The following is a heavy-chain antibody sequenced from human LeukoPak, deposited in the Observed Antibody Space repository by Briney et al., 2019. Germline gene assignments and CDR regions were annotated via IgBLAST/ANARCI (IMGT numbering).Heavy chain of an antibody. V-gene: IGHV3-30*18. J-gene: IGHJ4*02. Sequence: PGGSLRLSCAASGFTFSSYGMHWVRQAPGKGLEWVAVISYDGSNKYYADSVKGRFTISRDNSKNTLYLQMNSLRAEDTAVYYCAKAQDGDYVDYWGQGTLVTVSS. CDR2: ISYDGSNK. CDR1: GFTFSSYG. CDR3: AKAQDGDYVDY. D-gene: IGHD4-17*01.